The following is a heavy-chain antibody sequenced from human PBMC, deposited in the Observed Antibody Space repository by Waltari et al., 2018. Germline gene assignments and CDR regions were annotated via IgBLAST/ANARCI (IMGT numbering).Heavy chain of an antibody. D-gene: IGHD5-18*01. V-gene: IGHV1-46*01. Sequence: QVQLVQSGAEVKKPGASVKVSCKASGYTFTSYYMHWVRQAPGQGLEWMGIIHPSGGSTSYAQKFQGRVTMTRDTSTSTVYMELSSLRSEDTAVYYCARGGYSYGYGNYYYYGMDVWGQGTTVTVSS. CDR3: ARGGYSYGYGNYYYYGMDV. CDR1: GYTFTSYY. J-gene: IGHJ6*02. CDR2: IHPSGGST.